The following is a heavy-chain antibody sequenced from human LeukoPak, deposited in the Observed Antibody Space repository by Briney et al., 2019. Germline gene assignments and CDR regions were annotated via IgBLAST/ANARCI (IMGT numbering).Heavy chain of an antibody. CDR2: IYTSGST. D-gene: IGHD4-17*01. V-gene: IGHV4-61*02. Sequence: SQTLSLTCTVSGGSISSGSYYWSWLRQPAGKGLEWIGRIYTSGSTNYNPSLKSRVTISVDTSKNQFSLKLSSATAADTAVYYCARESFYGDSDWGQGTLVTVSS. CDR3: ARESFYGDSD. J-gene: IGHJ4*02. CDR1: GGSISSGSYY.